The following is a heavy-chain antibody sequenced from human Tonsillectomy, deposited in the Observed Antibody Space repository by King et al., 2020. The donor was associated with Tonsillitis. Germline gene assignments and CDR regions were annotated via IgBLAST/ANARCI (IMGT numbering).Heavy chain of an antibody. Sequence: QLQESGPGLVKPSQTLSLTCTVSGGSIGGGAFYWGWIRQHPGKGLEWIGYIFHSENTYYNPSLKSRLIISVDTSENQVSLTLSSVTAADTAVYYCARYEGGVFDPWGQGTLVTVSS. J-gene: IGHJ5*02. V-gene: IGHV4-31*03. CDR1: GGSIGGGAFY. D-gene: IGHD2-15*01. CDR3: ARYEGGVFDP. CDR2: IFHSENT.